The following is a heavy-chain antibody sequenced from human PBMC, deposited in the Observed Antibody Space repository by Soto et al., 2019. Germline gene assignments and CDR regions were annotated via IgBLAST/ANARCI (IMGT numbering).Heavy chain of an antibody. CDR2: IDYSGNI. D-gene: IGHD1-1*01. CDR3: ARHIHNQGFEYYFDA. CDR1: GGSITSSGSA. V-gene: IGHV4-39*01. Sequence: QLQLQESGPGLVKPSETLSLTCNASGGSITSSGSAWGWIRQSPGKGLEWIGTIDYSGNIYYIPSLKSRITISVGTSKNQISLKLSSVTAADTAVYYCARHIHNQGFEYYFDAWGQGTLVTVSS. J-gene: IGHJ4*02.